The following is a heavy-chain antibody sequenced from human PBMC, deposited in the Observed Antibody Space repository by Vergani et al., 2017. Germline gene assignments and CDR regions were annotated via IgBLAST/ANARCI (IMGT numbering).Heavy chain of an antibody. Sequence: EVQLLESGGGLVQPGGSLRLSCEASGFSFPGYAMSWVRQAPGKGLEWVSSVSGSSATPYYADSVKGRFIISRDNSKNTLHLQMNSLRADDTAVYYCANGGGYYGSGAWDYWGQGTLVTVSS. CDR1: GFSFPGYA. CDR3: ANGGGYYGSGAWDY. CDR2: VSGSSATP. D-gene: IGHD3-10*01. J-gene: IGHJ4*02. V-gene: IGHV3-23*01.